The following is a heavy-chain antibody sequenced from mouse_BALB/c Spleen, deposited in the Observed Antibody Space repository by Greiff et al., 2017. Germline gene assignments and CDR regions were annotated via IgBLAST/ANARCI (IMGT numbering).Heavy chain of an antibody. Sequence: EVKLLESGPSLVKPSQTLSLTCSVTGDSITSGYWNWIRKFPGNKLEYMGYISYSGSTYYNPSLKSRISITRDTSKNQYYLQLNSVTTEDTATYYCASYGNYGYYYAMDYWGQGTSVTVSS. CDR1: GDSITSGY. V-gene: IGHV3-8*02. CDR2: ISYSGST. CDR3: ASYGNYGYYYAMDY. D-gene: IGHD2-1*01. J-gene: IGHJ4*01.